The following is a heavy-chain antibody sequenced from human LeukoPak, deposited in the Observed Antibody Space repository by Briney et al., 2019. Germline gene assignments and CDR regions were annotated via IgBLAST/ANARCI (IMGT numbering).Heavy chain of an antibody. CDR1: GFTFSSYA. Sequence: GGSLRLSCAASGFTFSSYAMSWVRQAPGKGLEWVSAISGSGGSTYYADSVKGRFTIFRDNSKNTLYLQMNSLRAEDTAVYYCAKSEGPYYYYYMDVWGKGTTVTVSS. CDR3: AKSEGPYYYYYMDV. J-gene: IGHJ6*03. V-gene: IGHV3-23*01. CDR2: ISGSGGST.